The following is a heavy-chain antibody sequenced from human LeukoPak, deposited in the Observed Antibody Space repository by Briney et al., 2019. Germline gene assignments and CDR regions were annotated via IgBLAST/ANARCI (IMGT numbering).Heavy chain of an antibody. CDR2: IYYSGST. V-gene: IGHV4-59*01. J-gene: IGHJ4*02. D-gene: IGHD4-23*01. Sequence: SETLSLTCTVSGGSISSYYWSWIRQPPGKGLEWIGYIYYSGSTNYNPSLKSRVTISVDTSKNQFSLKLSSVTAADTAVYYCARVTDYGGETTIDYWGQGTLVTVSS. CDR3: ARVTDYGGETTIDY. CDR1: GGSISSYY.